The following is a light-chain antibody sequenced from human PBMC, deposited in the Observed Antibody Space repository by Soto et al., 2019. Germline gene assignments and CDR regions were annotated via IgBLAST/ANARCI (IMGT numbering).Light chain of an antibody. J-gene: IGLJ2*01. CDR1: TSNIGSSS. CDR2: ENN. Sequence: QAVVRQQPSASGTPGQSVTISCSGSTSNIGSSSVYWYQQLPGTAPKVFIYENNRRPSGVPDRFSGSKSGTSASLAISGLRSEDEADYYCATWDDSLSGPVFGGGTKLTVL. V-gene: IGLV1-47*01. CDR3: ATWDDSLSGPV.